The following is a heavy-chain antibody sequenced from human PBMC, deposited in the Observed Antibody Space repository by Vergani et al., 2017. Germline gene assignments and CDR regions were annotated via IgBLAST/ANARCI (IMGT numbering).Heavy chain of an antibody. D-gene: IGHD3-10*01. V-gene: IGHV4-39*07. CDR2: IYYSGST. J-gene: IGHJ6*03. Sequence: QVQLQESGPGLVKPSQTLSLTCTVSGGSISSSSYYWGWIRQPPGKGLEWIGSIYYSGSTYYNPSLKSRVTISVDTSKNQFSLKLSSVTAADTAVYYCARWGYGSGSYYPYYYYMDVWGKGTTVTVSS. CDR1: GGSISSSSYY. CDR3: ARWGYGSGSYYPYYYYMDV.